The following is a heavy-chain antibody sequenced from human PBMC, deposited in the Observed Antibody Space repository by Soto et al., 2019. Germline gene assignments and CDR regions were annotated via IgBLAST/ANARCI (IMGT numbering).Heavy chain of an antibody. CDR2: IYYSGST. CDR1: GGSISSGGYY. Sequence: SETLSLTCTVSGGSISSGGYYWSWIRQHPGKGLEWIGHIYYSGSTYYNTSLKSRVTISVDTSKNQFSLKLSSVTAADTAVYYCVRQGFGALHGLVDVWGQGTTVTVSS. CDR3: VRQGFGALHGLVDV. D-gene: IGHD3-10*01. V-gene: IGHV4-30-4*01. J-gene: IGHJ6*02.